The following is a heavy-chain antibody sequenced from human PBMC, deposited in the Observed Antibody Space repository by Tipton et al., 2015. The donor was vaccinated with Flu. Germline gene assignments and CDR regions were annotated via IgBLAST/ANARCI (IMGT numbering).Heavy chain of an antibody. CDR2: ISRSGNAV. J-gene: IGHJ6*02. CDR1: GFIFSDYY. CDR3: AREGHSYGMDV. Sequence: SLRLSCEASGFIFSDYYISWVRQAPGKGLEWLSYISRSGNAVHYADSVKGRFTFSRDNAKNSLSLLMSNLRPEDTAVYYCAREGHSYGMDVWGQGTPVAVSS. V-gene: IGHV3-11*01.